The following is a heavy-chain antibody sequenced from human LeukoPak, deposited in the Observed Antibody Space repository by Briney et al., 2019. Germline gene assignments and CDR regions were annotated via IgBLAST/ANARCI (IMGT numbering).Heavy chain of an antibody. CDR2: IDHSGST. CDR1: GFTVSSNY. V-gene: IGHV4-34*01. CDR3: ARSYHGGPRLYGPYYYDSSGYSWPPYYYGMDV. Sequence: KSGGSLRLSCAASGFTVSSNYMGWVRQAPGKGLEWIGEIDHSGSTNYNPALKSRVTISVDTSKNQFSLKLSAVTAGGTSVYYSARSYHGGPRLYGPYYYDSSGYSWPPYYYGMDVWGQGTPVTVSS. D-gene: IGHD3-22*01. J-gene: IGHJ6*02.